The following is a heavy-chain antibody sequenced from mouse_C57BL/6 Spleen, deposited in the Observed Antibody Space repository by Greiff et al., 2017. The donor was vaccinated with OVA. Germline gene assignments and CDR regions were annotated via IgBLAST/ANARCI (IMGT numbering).Heavy chain of an antibody. D-gene: IGHD2-1*01. CDR3: AREDGNYERYFDV. J-gene: IGHJ1*03. CDR1: GFTFSSYA. V-gene: IGHV5-4*01. Sequence: EVHLVESGGGLVKPGGSLKLSCAASGFTFSSYAMSWVRQTPEKRLEWVATISDGGSYTYYPDNVKGRFTISRDNAKNNLYLQMSHLKSEDTAMYYCAREDGNYERYFDVWGTGTTVTVSS. CDR2: ISDGGSYT.